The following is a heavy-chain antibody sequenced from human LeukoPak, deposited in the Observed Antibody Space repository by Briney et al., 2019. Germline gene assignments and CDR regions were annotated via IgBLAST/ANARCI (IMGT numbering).Heavy chain of an antibody. D-gene: IGHD6-19*01. V-gene: IGHV3-30*03. CDR2: ISCDGGSK. CDR1: GFTFSSYG. J-gene: IGHJ2*01. Sequence: GRSLRLSCAASGFTFSSYGMHWVRQAPGKGLEWVAGISCDGGSKYYADSVKGRFTISRDNSKNTLYLQMNSLRAEDTAVYYCAICSRQWLGFYWYYDRLGRGALVTLPS. CDR3: AICSRQWLGFYWYYDR.